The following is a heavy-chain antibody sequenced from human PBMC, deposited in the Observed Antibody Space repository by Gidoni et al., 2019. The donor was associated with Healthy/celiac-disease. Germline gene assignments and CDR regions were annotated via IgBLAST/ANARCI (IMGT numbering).Heavy chain of an antibody. V-gene: IGHV3-13*01. CDR1: GFTFSSYD. J-gene: IGHJ4*02. CDR3: ARSGAYGAQDY. CDR2: IGTAGDT. D-gene: IGHD3-10*01. Sequence: EVQLVESGGGLVQPGGSLRLSCAASGFTFSSYDMRWVRQATGKGLEWVSAIGTAGDTYYPGSVKGRFTISRENAKNSLYLQMNSLRAEDTAVYYCARSGAYGAQDYWGQGTLVTVSS.